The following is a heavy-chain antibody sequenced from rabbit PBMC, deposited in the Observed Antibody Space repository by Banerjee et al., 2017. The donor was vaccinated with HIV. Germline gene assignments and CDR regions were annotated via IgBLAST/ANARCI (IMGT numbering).Heavy chain of an antibody. Sequence: QQQLEESGGGLVKPEGSLTLSCTASGFSFSNKYVMCWVRQAPGKGLEWIACIDAGSSGSTYYASWAKGRFTISKTSSTTVTLQMTSLTGADTATYFCARFFPPNSAYYDLWGPGTLVTVS. D-gene: IGHD1-1*01. CDR2: IDAGSSGST. CDR3: ARFFPPNSAYYDL. V-gene: IGHV1S45*01. J-gene: IGHJ4*01. CDR1: GFSFSNKYV.